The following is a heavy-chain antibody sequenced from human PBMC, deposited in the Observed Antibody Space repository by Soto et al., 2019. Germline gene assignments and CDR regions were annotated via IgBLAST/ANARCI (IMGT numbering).Heavy chain of an antibody. D-gene: IGHD3-9*01. J-gene: IGHJ6*02. V-gene: IGHV3-64D*06. CDR2: ISSNGGGT. Sequence: PGGSLRLSCSASGFTFNQYSVQWVRQSPGKGLQFVSTISSNGGGTDYTDSVKGRFTISRDNSKKTLYLQMSRLRPGDTAVYYWVKDIFGLDVWGQGTTVTVSS. CDR3: VKDIFGLDV. CDR1: GFTFNQYS.